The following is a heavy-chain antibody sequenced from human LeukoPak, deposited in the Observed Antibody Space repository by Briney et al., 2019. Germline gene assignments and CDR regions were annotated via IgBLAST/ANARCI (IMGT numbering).Heavy chain of an antibody. CDR3: ARDRAVPHYYYGMDV. Sequence: SETLSLTRTVSGASIGLYYWSWIRQPAGKGLEWIGRIYTSGTSNYSPSLKSRVTMSLDLSKNQLSLKLNSVTAADTAVYYCARDRAVPHYYYGMDVWGQGTTVTVSS. J-gene: IGHJ6*02. CDR2: IYTSGTS. V-gene: IGHV4-4*07. CDR1: GASIGLYY. D-gene: IGHD6-19*01.